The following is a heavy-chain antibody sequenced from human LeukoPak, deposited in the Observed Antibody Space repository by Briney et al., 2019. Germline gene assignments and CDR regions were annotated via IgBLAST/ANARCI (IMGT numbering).Heavy chain of an antibody. V-gene: IGHV3-23*01. CDR1: GFTFSNFA. Sequence: PGGSLRLSCAASGFTFSNFAMSWVRQAPGKGLEWVSTIYFPGGTTYSADSMKGRFTISRDNSRNTLYLQMNTLRAEDTAVYYCGSTEGTSTYSAWGSYRLDSWGQGTLVTVAS. CDR3: GSTEGTSTYSAWGSYRLDS. CDR2: IYFPGGTT. D-gene: IGHD3-16*02. J-gene: IGHJ4*02.